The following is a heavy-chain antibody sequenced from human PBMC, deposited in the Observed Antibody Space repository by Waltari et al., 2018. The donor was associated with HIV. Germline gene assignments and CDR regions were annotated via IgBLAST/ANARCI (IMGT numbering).Heavy chain of an antibody. J-gene: IGHJ4*02. CDR1: GVSISGGGYF. Sequence: QVRLRESGPGLLKPGETLTLTCSVSGVSISGGGYFWTWVRRFPGKGLGWIGHVASFGPPHYKASRHSRLYSKLDTSMNRISRTVCSVTAADTALYFCAASSRDSRGYPRAFDYWGQGVVVTVSA. V-gene: IGHV4-31*04. CDR3: AASSRDSRGYPRAFDY. D-gene: IGHD3-10*01. CDR2: VASFGPP.